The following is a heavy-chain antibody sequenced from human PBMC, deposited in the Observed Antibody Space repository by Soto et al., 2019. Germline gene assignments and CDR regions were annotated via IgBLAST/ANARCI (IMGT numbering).Heavy chain of an antibody. J-gene: IGHJ4*02. CDR1: GGTFSSYA. D-gene: IGHD4-17*01. CDR3: ARRPHYGDYGTGYYDY. V-gene: IGHV1-69*13. CDR2: IIPIFGTA. Sequence: SVKVSCKASGGTFSSYAISWVRQAPGQGLEWMGGIIPIFGTANYAQKFQGRVTITADESTSTAYMELSSLRSEDTAVYYCARRPHYGDYGTGYYDYWGQGTLVTVSS.